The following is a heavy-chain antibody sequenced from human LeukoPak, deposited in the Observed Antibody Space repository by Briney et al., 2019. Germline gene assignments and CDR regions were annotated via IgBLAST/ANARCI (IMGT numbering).Heavy chain of an antibody. V-gene: IGHV3-23*01. CDR3: ARGGSSGWYAAFDI. D-gene: IGHD6-19*01. CDR2: IIGSGGST. Sequence: GGSLRLSCAASGFTFSSYAMSWVRQAPGKGLEWVSAIIGSGGSTYYADSVKGRFTISRDNSKNTLYLQMNSLRAEDTAVYYCARGGSSGWYAAFDIWGQGTMVTVSS. CDR1: GFTFSSYA. J-gene: IGHJ3*02.